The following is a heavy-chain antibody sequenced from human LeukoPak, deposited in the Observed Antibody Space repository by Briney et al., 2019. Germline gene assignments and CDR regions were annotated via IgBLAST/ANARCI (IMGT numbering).Heavy chain of an antibody. J-gene: IGHJ4*02. CDR2: IRSKAYGGTT. CDR3: SRPPQHIVVVTAMGIDY. Sequence: GGSLRLSCTASGFTFGDYAMSWFRQAPGKGLEWVGFIRSKAYGGTTEYAASVKGRFTISRDDSKSIAYLQMNSLKTEDTAVYYCSRPPQHIVVVTAMGIDYWGQGTLVTVSS. V-gene: IGHV3-49*03. D-gene: IGHD2-21*02. CDR1: GFTFGDYA.